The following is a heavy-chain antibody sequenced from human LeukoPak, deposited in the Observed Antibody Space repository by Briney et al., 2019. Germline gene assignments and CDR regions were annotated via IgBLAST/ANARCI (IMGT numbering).Heavy chain of an antibody. CDR3: ARDGYSGSDAL. D-gene: IGHD5-12*01. J-gene: IGHJ4*02. CDR1: GFTFSSYG. CDR2: IYHSGST. Sequence: PGGSLRLSCAASGFTFSSYGMSWVRQAPGKGLEWIGYIYHSGSTNYNPSLKSRVTISVDTSQNQFSLKLSSVTAADTAVYYCARDGYSGSDALWGQGTLVTVSS. V-gene: IGHV4-59*01.